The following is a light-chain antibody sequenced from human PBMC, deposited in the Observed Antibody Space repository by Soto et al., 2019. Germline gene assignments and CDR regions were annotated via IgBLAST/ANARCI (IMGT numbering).Light chain of an antibody. Sequence: IQMTQSPSSLSASVGDRVTITCQATQDIRKYLNWYQQKPGKAPKLLIYDGSSLETGVPSRFSGSGSGTDFTLTISSLQPEDFATYYCQQYDTLPLIFGQGTRLDIK. V-gene: IGKV1-33*01. CDR2: DGS. CDR3: QQYDTLPLI. CDR1: QDIRKY. J-gene: IGKJ5*01.